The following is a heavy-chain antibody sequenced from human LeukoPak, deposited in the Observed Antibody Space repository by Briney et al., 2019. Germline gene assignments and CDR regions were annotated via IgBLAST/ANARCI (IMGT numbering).Heavy chain of an antibody. CDR1: GGSFSGYY. J-gene: IGHJ5*02. Sequence: SETLSLTCAVYGGSFSGYYWSWIRQPPGKGLEWIGVINHSGSTNYNPSLKSRVTISVDTSKNQFSLKLSSVTAADTAVYYCARVRGYCSGGSCYPYWFDPWGQGTLVTVSS. D-gene: IGHD2-15*01. V-gene: IGHV4-34*01. CDR3: ARVRGYCSGGSCYPYWFDP. CDR2: INHSGST.